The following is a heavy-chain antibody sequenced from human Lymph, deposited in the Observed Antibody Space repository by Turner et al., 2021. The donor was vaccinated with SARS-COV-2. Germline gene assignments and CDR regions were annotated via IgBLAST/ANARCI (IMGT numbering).Heavy chain of an antibody. V-gene: IGHV1-24*01. Sequence: QVQLVQSGAEVKKPGASVKVSCKVSGYTLTELSMHWVRQAPGKGLEWMGGFDPEDGEIIHAQKFQGRVTMTEDTSTDTAYMELSSLRSEDTAVYYCATVLCTGSSCYYYGMDVWGQGTTVTVSS. D-gene: IGHD2-15*01. J-gene: IGHJ6*02. CDR3: ATVLCTGSSCYYYGMDV. CDR2: FDPEDGEI. CDR1: GYTLTELS.